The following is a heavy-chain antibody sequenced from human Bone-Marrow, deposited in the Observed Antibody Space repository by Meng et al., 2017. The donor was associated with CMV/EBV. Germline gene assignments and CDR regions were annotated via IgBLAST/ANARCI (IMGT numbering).Heavy chain of an antibody. V-gene: IGHV4-39*07. D-gene: IGHD1-1*01. CDR3: ARERNDAFDI. J-gene: IGHJ3*02. CDR1: GGSISSSSYY. CDR2: IYYSGST. Sequence: SETLSLTCTVSGGSISSSSYYWGWIRQPPGKGLEWIGSIYYSGSTYYNPSLKSRVTISVDTYKHQFSLKLSSVTAADTAVYYCARERNDAFDIWGQGTIVAASS.